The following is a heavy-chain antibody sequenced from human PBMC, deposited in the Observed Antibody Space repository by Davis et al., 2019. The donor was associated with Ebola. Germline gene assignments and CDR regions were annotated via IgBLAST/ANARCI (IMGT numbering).Heavy chain of an antibody. Sequence: GGSLRLSCAASGFTFSSYSMNWVRQAPGKGLEWVSSISSSSSYIYYADSVKGRFTISRDNAKNSLYLQMNSLRSEDTAVYYCAAGYYDFWSGYGYYYGMDVWGQGTTVTVSS. D-gene: IGHD3-3*01. CDR3: AAGYYDFWSGYGYYYGMDV. CDR1: GFTFSSYS. J-gene: IGHJ6*02. CDR2: ISSSSSYI. V-gene: IGHV3-21*04.